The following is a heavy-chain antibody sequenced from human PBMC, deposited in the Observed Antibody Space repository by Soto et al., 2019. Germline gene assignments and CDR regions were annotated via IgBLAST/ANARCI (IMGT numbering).Heavy chain of an antibody. Sequence: PGGYLRLSCAASGFSLDDYSMHWVRQAPGKGLEWVALITLDGVNTFYGDSVKGRFTISRDNSKSSLFLLMNSLRSEDTALYYCVKDWALAGTGPLDYWGKGT. J-gene: IGHJ4*02. CDR3: VKDWALAGTGPLDY. CDR1: GFSLDDYS. CDR2: ITLDGVNT. V-gene: IGHV3-43*01. D-gene: IGHD6-19*01.